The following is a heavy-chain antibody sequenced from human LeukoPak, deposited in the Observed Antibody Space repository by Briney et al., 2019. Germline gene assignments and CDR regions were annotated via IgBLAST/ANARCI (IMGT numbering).Heavy chain of an antibody. CDR2: IYYSGST. Sequence: SETLSLTCTVSGGSSSSNYWSWIRQPPGKGLEWIGYIYYSGSTNYNPSLKRRVTISVDTSKNQFSLKLSSVTAADTAVYYCARDRYYGGNGGHDYWGQGTLVTVSS. J-gene: IGHJ4*02. CDR1: GGSSSSNY. CDR3: ARDRYYGGNGGHDY. V-gene: IGHV4-59*01. D-gene: IGHD4-23*01.